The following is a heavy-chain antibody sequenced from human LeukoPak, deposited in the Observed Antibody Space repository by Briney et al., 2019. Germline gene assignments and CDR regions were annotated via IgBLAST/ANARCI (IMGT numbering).Heavy chain of an antibody. CDR3: ARAYYGSGSYSFDH. J-gene: IGHJ4*02. V-gene: IGHV3-48*01. CDR1: GFTFSSYS. Sequence: TGGSLRLSCAASGFTFSSYSMNWVRQAPGEGLEGVSYISSSSSTIYYADSVKGRFTISRDNAKNSLYLQMNSLRAEDTAVYYCARAYYGSGSYSFDHWGQGTLVTVSS. D-gene: IGHD3-10*01. CDR2: ISSSSSTI.